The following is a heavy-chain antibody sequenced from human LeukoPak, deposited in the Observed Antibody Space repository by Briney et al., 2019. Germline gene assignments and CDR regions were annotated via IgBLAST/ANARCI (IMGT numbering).Heavy chain of an antibody. J-gene: IGHJ3*02. CDR2: INWNGGST. CDR1: GFTFDDYG. V-gene: IGHV3-20*04. D-gene: IGHD3-9*01. Sequence: GGSLRLSCAASGFTFDDYGMSWVRQAPGKGLEWVSGINWNGGSTGHADSEKGRFTISRDNAKNSLYLQMNSLRAEDTALYYCARDRLRYFDWPGGDAFDIWGQGTMVTVSS. CDR3: ARDRLRYFDWPGGDAFDI.